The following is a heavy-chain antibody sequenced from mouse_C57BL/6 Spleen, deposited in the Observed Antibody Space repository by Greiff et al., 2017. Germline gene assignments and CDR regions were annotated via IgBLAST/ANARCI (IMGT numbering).Heavy chain of an antibody. J-gene: IGHJ2*01. CDR3: ARDYGSSYDY. V-gene: IGHV1-69*01. D-gene: IGHD1-1*01. Sequence: QVHVKQPGAELVMPGASVKLSCKASGYTFTSYWMHWVKQRPGQGLEWIGEIDPSDSYTNYNQKFKGKSTLTVDKSSSTAYMQLSSLTSEDSAVYYCARDYGSSYDYWGQGTTLTVSS. CDR1: GYTFTSYW. CDR2: IDPSDSYT.